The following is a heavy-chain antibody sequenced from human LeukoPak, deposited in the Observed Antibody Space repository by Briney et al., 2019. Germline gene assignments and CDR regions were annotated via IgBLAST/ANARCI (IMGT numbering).Heavy chain of an antibody. CDR1: GYTFTGHS. CDR3: ARDAGVTNWFDP. CDR2: VSPKSGGT. Sequence: GASVTVSCKASGYTFTGHSIHWVRQAPGQGLEWMGWVSPKSGGTKYAQKFQGRVTMTRDTSISTAYMELTSLRSDDTAVYYCARDAGVTNWFDPWGKGTLVTVSS. D-gene: IGHD2-21*02. J-gene: IGHJ5*02. V-gene: IGHV1-2*02.